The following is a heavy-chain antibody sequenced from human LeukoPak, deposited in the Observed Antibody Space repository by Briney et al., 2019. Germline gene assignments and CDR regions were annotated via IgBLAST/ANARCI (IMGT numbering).Heavy chain of an antibody. D-gene: IGHD2-21*02. Sequence: PGGSLRLSCAASGFTFSSYAMSWVRQAPGKGLEWVSAISGSGGSTYYADSVKGRFTISRDNSKNTLYLQMNSLRAEDTAVYYCATPPIVVVTAEIDYWGQGTLVTVSS. J-gene: IGHJ4*02. CDR3: ATPPIVVVTAEIDY. CDR1: GFTFSSYA. CDR2: ISGSGGST. V-gene: IGHV3-23*01.